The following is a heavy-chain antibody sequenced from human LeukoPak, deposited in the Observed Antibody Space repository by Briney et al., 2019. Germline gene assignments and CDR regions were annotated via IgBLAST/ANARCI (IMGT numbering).Heavy chain of an antibody. CDR2: IRYDGSNK. CDR3: AKDPDPYSSYYFDY. J-gene: IGHJ4*02. V-gene: IGHV3-30*02. CDR1: GFTFSSYG. D-gene: IGHD5-18*01. Sequence: GGSLRLYCAASGFTFSSYGMHWVRQAPGKGLEWVAFIRYDGSNKYYADSVKGRFTISRDNSKNTLYLQMNSLRAEDTAVYYCAKDPDPYSSYYFDYWGQGTLVTVSS.